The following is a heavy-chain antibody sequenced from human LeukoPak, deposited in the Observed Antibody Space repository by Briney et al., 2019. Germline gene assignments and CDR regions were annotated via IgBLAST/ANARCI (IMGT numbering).Heavy chain of an antibody. V-gene: IGHV1-18*01. D-gene: IGHD3-10*01. CDR1: GYTFTSYG. CDR2: ISAYNGNT. CDR3: ARGGSGSYFGYDYYYYYMDV. Sequence: GASVKVSCKTSGYTFTSYGISWVRQAPGQGLEWMGWISAYNGNTNYAQKLQGRVTMTTDTSTSTAYMELRSLRSDDTAVYYCARGGSGSYFGYDYYYYYMDVWGKGTTVTISS. J-gene: IGHJ6*03.